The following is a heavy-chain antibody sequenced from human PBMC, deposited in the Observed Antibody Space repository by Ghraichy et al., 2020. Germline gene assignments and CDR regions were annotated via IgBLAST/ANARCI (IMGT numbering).Heavy chain of an antibody. V-gene: IGHV4-38-2*02. D-gene: IGHD3-16*01. J-gene: IGHJ5*02. CDR1: DDSINNGHH. Sequence: SETLSLTCTVSDDSINNGHHWGWIRQAPGKGLEWLGSIYRTGATYYNPSFRSRVSLSVDTSKNQFSLNVYSVTAADTAVYYCARDWGAKNWFDPWGPGNPSHRLL. CDR3: ARDWGAKNWFDP. CDR2: IYRTGAT.